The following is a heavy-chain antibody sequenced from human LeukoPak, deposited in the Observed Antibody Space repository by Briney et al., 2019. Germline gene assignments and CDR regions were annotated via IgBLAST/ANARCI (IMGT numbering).Heavy chain of an antibody. V-gene: IGHV3-7*01. J-gene: IGHJ4*02. D-gene: IGHD3-22*01. CDR1: GFTLSSYW. CDR2: INQDGSEK. Sequence: GGSLRLSCAASGFTLSSYWMSWVRQAPGKGLEWVANINQDGSEKYYVDSVKGRFTISRDNAKNSLYLQMNSLGAEDTAVYYCARGNWGSYYDTSGPTDYWGQGTLVTVSS. CDR3: ARGNWGSYYDTSGPTDY.